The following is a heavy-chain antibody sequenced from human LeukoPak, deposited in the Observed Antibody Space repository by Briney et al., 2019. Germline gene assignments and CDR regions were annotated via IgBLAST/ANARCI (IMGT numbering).Heavy chain of an antibody. Sequence: SETLSLTCTVSGGSMSSSSYYWGWIRQPPGEGLEGIGSIYYSGSTYHNPSLKSRFTISLDTPKNHFSLKLGSGTAADTAVYYCASQRLYSSGLNAFYIWGQGTMVTVSS. CDR2: IYYSGST. CDR3: ASQRLYSSGLNAFYI. CDR1: GGSMSSSSYY. V-gene: IGHV4-39*01. J-gene: IGHJ3*02. D-gene: IGHD6-19*01.